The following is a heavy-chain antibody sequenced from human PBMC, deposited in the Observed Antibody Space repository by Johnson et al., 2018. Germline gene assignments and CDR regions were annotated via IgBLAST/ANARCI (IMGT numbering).Heavy chain of an antibody. Sequence: QVQLQESGPGLVKPSETLSLTCTVSGGSISSYYWSWIRQPPGKGLEWIGYIYDSGSINYNPSLKSRVTISVDTSKNQFSLTLSSVTAADTAVYYCARDRATVTTGIFDIWGQGTMVTVSS. V-gene: IGHV4-59*01. CDR1: GGSISSYY. CDR3: ARDRATVTTGIFDI. J-gene: IGHJ3*02. D-gene: IGHD4-17*01. CDR2: IYDSGSI.